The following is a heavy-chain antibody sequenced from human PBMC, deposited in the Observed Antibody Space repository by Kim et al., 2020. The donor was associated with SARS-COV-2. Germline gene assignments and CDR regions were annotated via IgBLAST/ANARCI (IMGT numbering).Heavy chain of an antibody. CDR2: IWYDGSKK. V-gene: IGHV3-33*01. CDR1: GFSFSSYG. D-gene: IGHD2-21*02. Sequence: GGSLRLSCAASGFSFSSYGLHWVRQAPAKGLEWLAVIWYDGSKKDYADSVKGRFTISRDNSENTVYLHMNSLRGDDTAVYYCARDRGGGDWNWFDPWGQGTQVIVSS. J-gene: IGHJ5*02. CDR3: ARDRGGGDWNWFDP.